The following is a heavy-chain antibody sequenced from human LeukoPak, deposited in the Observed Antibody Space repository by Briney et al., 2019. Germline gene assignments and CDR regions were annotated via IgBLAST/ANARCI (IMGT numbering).Heavy chain of an antibody. CDR2: ISGSGGST. J-gene: IGHJ6*02. CDR1: GFTFRIYA. Sequence: GGSLRLSCAGSGFTFRIYAMSWVRQAPGKGLEWVSAISGSGGSTYYADSVKGRFTISRDNSKNTLYLQMNSLRAEDTAVYYCARWYCSGTSCHHYYYGMDVWGQGTTVTVSS. V-gene: IGHV3-23*01. CDR3: ARWYCSGTSCHHYYYGMDV. D-gene: IGHD2-2*01.